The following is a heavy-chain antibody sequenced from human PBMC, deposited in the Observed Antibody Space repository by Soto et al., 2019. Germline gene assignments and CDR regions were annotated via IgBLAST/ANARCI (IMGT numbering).Heavy chain of an antibody. CDR1: GFTFSNAW. Sequence: EVQLVESGGGLVKPGGSLRLSCAASGFTFSNAWMSWVRQAPGKGLEWVGRIKSKTDGGTTDYAAPVKGRFTISRDDSKNTLYLQMKSLKTEDTAVYYCTTEKLGYCSGGSCYQDFDYWGQGTLVTVSS. D-gene: IGHD2-15*01. CDR3: TTEKLGYCSGGSCYQDFDY. J-gene: IGHJ4*02. V-gene: IGHV3-15*01. CDR2: IKSKTDGGTT.